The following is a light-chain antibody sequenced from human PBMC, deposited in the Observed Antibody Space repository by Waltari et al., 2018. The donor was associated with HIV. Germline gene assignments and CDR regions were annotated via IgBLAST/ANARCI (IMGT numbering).Light chain of an antibody. CDR3: QQYDYWPPWT. Sequence: VMTNSPATLSVSPGARTTLPGRASQSVRTKLAWYQQKPGQPPSLLIYGESTRTTGIAARFSGSGSGTEFTLTINSRQSEDYAVYYCQQYDYWPPWTFGQGTKVEMK. V-gene: IGKV3-15*01. CDR2: GES. CDR1: QSVRTK. J-gene: IGKJ1*01.